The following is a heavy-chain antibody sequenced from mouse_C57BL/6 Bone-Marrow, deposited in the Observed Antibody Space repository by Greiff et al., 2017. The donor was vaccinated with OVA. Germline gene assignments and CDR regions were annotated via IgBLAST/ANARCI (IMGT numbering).Heavy chain of an antibody. J-gene: IGHJ1*03. Sequence: VKLQQPGAELVRPGTSVKLSCKASGYTFTSYWMHWVKQRPGQGLEWIGVIDPSDSYTNYNQKFKGKATLTVDTSSSTAYMQLSSLTSEDSAVYYCALYGSSYGYFDVWGTGTTVTVSS. D-gene: IGHD1-1*01. CDR2: IDPSDSYT. CDR1: GYTFTSYW. CDR3: ALYGSSYGYFDV. V-gene: IGHV1-59*01.